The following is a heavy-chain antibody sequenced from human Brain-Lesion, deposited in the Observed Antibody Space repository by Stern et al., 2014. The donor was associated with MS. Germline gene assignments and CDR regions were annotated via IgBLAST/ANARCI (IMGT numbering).Heavy chain of an antibody. CDR2: FEPEDGET. CDR1: GYTLTELS. V-gene: IGHV1-24*01. D-gene: IGHD6-13*01. Sequence: QLVQSVAEVKKPGASVKVSCTVSGYTLTELSMHWVRQAPGQGLQWLXGFEPEDGETIYEQKFQGRVTMTEDTTTDTAYMELSSIRSEDTAIYYCATDLQQPLVDTFDIWGQGTMVTVSS. J-gene: IGHJ3*02. CDR3: ATDLQQPLVDTFDI.